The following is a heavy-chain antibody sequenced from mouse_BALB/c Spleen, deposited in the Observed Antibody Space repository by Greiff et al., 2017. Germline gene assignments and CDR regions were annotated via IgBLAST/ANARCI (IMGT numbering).Heavy chain of an antibody. Sequence: EVKLVESGAELVKPGASVKLSCTASGFNIKDTYMHWVKQRPEQGLEWIGRIDPANGNTKYDPKFQGKATITADTSSNTAYLQLSSLTSEDTAVYYCARVRRDAMDYWGQGTSVTVSS. CDR3: ARVRRDAMDY. V-gene: IGHV14-3*02. CDR2: IDPANGNT. CDR1: GFNIKDTY. J-gene: IGHJ4*01. D-gene: IGHD2-14*01.